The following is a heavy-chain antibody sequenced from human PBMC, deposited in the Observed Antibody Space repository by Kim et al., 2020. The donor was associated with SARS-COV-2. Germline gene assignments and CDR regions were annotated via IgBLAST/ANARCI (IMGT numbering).Heavy chain of an antibody. D-gene: IGHD6-6*01. CDR3: ARGLIAARPDRISTWGYYFDY. CDR2: INHSGST. Sequence: SETLSLTCAVYGGSFSGYYWSWIRQPPGKGLEWIGEINHSGSTNYNPSLKSRVTISVDTSKNQFSLKLSSVTAADTAVYYCARGLIAARPDRISTWGYYFDYWGQGTLVTVSS. J-gene: IGHJ4*02. CDR1: GGSFSGYY. V-gene: IGHV4-34*01.